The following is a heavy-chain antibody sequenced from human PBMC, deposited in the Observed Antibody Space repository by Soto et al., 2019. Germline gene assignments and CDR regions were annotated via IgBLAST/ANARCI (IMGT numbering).Heavy chain of an antibody. CDR2: ISYDGSNK. CDR3: AKNKWLVHAFDI. J-gene: IGHJ3*02. CDR1: GFTFSSYG. D-gene: IGHD6-19*01. V-gene: IGHV3-30*18. Sequence: QVQLVESGGGVVQPGRSLRLSCAASGFTFSSYGMHWVRQAPGKGLEWVAVISYDGSNKYYADSAKGRFTISRDNSKNTLYLQMNSLRAEDTAVYYCAKNKWLVHAFDIWGQGTMVTVSS.